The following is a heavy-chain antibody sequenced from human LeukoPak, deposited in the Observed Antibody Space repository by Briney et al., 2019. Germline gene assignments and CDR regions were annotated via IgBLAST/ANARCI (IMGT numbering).Heavy chain of an antibody. Sequence: GGSLRLSCAASGFTFSTYAMNWVRQAPGKGLEWVSGITNSGSNTFYADSVKGRFTISRDNSKNTLNLQMKSLGAEDTAVYYCAKTGSSSHTDNWGQGTLVTVSS. CDR2: ITNSGSNT. D-gene: IGHD1-1*01. CDR1: GFTFSTYA. CDR3: AKTGSSSHTDN. J-gene: IGHJ4*02. V-gene: IGHV3-23*01.